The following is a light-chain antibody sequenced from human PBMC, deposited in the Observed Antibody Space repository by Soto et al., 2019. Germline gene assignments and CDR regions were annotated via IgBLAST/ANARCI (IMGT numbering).Light chain of an antibody. CDR1: SSDVSAYNY. CDR2: DVN. J-gene: IGLJ1*01. CDR3: SSYTSRSTEF. Sequence: QSVLTQPASVSGSPGQSITISCTGTSSDVSAYNYVSWYQQHPGKAPKLMIYDVNNRPSGVSNRFSGSKSGNTASLTISGLQAEDEADYYCSSYTSRSTEFYGTGPTVTVL. V-gene: IGLV2-14*01.